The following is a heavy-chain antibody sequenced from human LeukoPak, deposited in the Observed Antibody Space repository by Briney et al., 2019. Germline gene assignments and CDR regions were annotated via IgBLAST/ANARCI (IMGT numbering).Heavy chain of an antibody. Sequence: GSLRLSCAASGFPFSSYWMHWVRPAPGKGLVWVSRINSDGSSTSYADSVKGRFTISRDNAKNTLYLQMNSLRAEDTAVYYCARGYSYGDDAFDIWGQGTMVTVSS. J-gene: IGHJ3*02. V-gene: IGHV3-74*01. D-gene: IGHD5-18*01. CDR1: GFPFSSYW. CDR3: ARGYSYGDDAFDI. CDR2: INSDGSST.